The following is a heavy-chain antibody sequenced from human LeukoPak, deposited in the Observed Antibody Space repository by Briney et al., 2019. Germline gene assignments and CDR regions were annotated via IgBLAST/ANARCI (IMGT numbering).Heavy chain of an antibody. V-gene: IGHV3-15*01. CDR1: GFTFSNAW. CDR2: IKSKTDGGTT. J-gene: IGHJ4*02. CDR3: AKDSSVYHYDSRSLDY. D-gene: IGHD3-22*01. Sequence: GGSLRLSCAASGFTFSNAWMSWVRQAPGKGLEWVGRIKSKTDGGTTDYAAPVKGRFTISRDDSKNTLYLQMNSLRAEDTAVYYCAKDSSVYHYDSRSLDYWGLGTLVTVSS.